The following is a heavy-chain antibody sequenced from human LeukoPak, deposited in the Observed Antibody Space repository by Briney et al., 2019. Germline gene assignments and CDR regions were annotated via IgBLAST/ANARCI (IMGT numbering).Heavy chain of an antibody. CDR3: ATARGSIAARRGWFDP. Sequence: ASVKVSCKASGYTFTGYYMHWVRQAPGQGLEWMGRINPNSGGTNYAQKFQGRVTMTRDTSISTAYMELSSLRSEDTAVYYCATARGSIAARRGWFDPWGQGTLVTVSS. CDR1: GYTFTGYY. J-gene: IGHJ5*02. CDR2: INPNSGGT. D-gene: IGHD6-6*01. V-gene: IGHV1-2*06.